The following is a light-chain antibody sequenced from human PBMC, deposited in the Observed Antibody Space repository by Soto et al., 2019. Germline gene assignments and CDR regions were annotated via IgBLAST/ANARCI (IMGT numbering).Light chain of an antibody. CDR2: DAS. J-gene: IGKJ2*01. CDR3: QQRSNWPLT. V-gene: IGKV3-11*01. CDR1: QSVSSY. Sequence: EIVLTQSPATLSLSAGGRATLSCRASQSVSSYLAWYQQKPGQAPRLLIYDASNRATGIPARFSGSGSGTDFTLTISSLEPEDFAVYYCQQRSNWPLTFGQGTKLEIK.